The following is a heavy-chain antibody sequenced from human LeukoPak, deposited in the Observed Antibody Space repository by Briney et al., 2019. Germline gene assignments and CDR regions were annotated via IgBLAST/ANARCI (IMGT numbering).Heavy chain of an antibody. D-gene: IGHD3-3*01. CDR2: INTNTGNP. Sequence: ASVKVSCKASGYTFTSYAMNWVRQAPGQGLEWMGWINTNTGNPTYAQSFTGRFVFSLDTSVSTAYLQISSLKAEDTAVYYCARGGYDFWSGYQNWFDPWGQGTLVTVSS. V-gene: IGHV7-4-1*02. CDR3: ARGGYDFWSGYQNWFDP. J-gene: IGHJ5*02. CDR1: GYTFTSYA.